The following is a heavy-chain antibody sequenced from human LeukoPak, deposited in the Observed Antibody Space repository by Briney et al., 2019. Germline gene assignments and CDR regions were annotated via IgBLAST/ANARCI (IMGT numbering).Heavy chain of an antibody. CDR2: IYSGGNT. CDR1: GFTVSSSY. Sequence: PGGSLRLSCAASGFTVSSSYMTWVRQAPGKGLEWVSIIYSGGNTYYADSVQGRFTISRDNSKNTLYLQMNSLRADDTAVYYCAKITIFGVVSPTDWGQGTLVTVSS. J-gene: IGHJ4*02. D-gene: IGHD3-3*01. CDR3: AKITIFGVVSPTD. V-gene: IGHV3-66*01.